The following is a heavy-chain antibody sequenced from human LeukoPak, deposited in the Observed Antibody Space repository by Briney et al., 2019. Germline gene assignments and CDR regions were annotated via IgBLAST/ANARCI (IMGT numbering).Heavy chain of an antibody. Sequence: ASVKVSCKASGYTFTSYDINWVRQATGQGLEWMGWMNPNSGNTGYAQKFQGRVTMTRNTSISTAYMELSSLRSEDTAVYYCARAGRYDDAFDIWGQGTVVTVSS. J-gene: IGHJ3*02. CDR1: GYTFTSYD. CDR3: ARAGRYDDAFDI. V-gene: IGHV1-8*01. CDR2: MNPNSGNT. D-gene: IGHD3-3*01.